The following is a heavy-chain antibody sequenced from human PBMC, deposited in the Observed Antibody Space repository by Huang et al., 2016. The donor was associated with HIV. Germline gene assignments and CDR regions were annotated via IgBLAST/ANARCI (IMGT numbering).Heavy chain of an antibody. J-gene: IGHJ4*02. CDR2: ISYDGSSK. V-gene: IGHV3-30*18. CDR3: AKDGRGSGTYYDYFEY. D-gene: IGHD1-26*01. Sequence: QVQLVESGGGVVQPGRSLRLSCAAFGFTFNKFDMNWVSQAPGKGLEWVAIISYDGSSKYHADSVKGRFTISRDNSKNTVYLQMNSLRVEDTAVYYCAKDGRGSGTYYDYFEYWGQGTLVTVSS. CDR1: GFTFNKFD.